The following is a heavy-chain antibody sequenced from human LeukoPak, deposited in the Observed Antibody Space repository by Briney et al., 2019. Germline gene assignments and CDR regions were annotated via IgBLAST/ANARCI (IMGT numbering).Heavy chain of an antibody. D-gene: IGHD2-21*01. CDR2: ISDSGYYT. CDR1: GSTFSSYA. J-gene: IGHJ4*02. CDR3: TKAGLRGDDSHAKLSDY. V-gene: IGHV3-23*01. Sequence: GSSLRLSCAASGSTFSSYAMSWVRQAPGKGLGWVSTISDSGYYTYYADSVKGRFTISRDNSKNTLHLQMNSLRGEDTAVYYCTKAGLRGDDSHAKLSDYWGQGTLVTVSS.